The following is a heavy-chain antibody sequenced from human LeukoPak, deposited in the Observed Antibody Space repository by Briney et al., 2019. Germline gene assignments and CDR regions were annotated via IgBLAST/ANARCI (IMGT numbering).Heavy chain of an antibody. CDR2: IYPGDSDT. J-gene: IGHJ3*02. D-gene: IGHD5-18*01. CDR3: ASTDTAMVTIAQDDAFDI. V-gene: IGHV5-51*01. CDR1: GYSFTSYW. Sequence: GESLKISCKGSGYSFTSYWIGWVRQMPGKGLEWMGIIYPGDSDTRYSPSFQGQVTISADKSISTAYLQWSSLKASDTAMYYCASTDTAMVTIAQDDAFDIWGQGTMVTVSS.